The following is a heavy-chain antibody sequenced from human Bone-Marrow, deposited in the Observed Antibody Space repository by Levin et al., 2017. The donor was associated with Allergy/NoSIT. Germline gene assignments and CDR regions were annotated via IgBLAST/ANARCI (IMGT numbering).Heavy chain of an antibody. CDR2: IYYSGST. D-gene: IGHD4-23*01. CDR3: ARAIPSGGNSYYYYYMDV. Sequence: SQTLSLTCTVSGGSISTYYWSWIRPPPEKRLEWIGYIYYSGSTKYNPSLKSRVTPLVHTPKNLFSLMLSSVTAADSAVYFCARAIPSGGNSYYYYYMDVWGKGTTVTVSS. CDR1: GGSISTYY. J-gene: IGHJ6*03. V-gene: IGHV4-59*01.